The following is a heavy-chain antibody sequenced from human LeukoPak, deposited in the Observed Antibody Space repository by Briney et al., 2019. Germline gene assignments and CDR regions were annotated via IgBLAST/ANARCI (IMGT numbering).Heavy chain of an antibody. D-gene: IGHD2-2*01. J-gene: IGHJ5*02. CDR1: GYTFTSYG. Sequence: ASVKVSCKASGYTFTSYGISWVRQAPGQGLEWMGWISAYNGNTNYAQKLQGRVTMTTDTSTSTAYMELRSLRSEDTAVYYCARATQIVVVPAAPFDPWGQGTLVTVSS. V-gene: IGHV1-18*01. CDR2: ISAYNGNT. CDR3: ARATQIVVVPAAPFDP.